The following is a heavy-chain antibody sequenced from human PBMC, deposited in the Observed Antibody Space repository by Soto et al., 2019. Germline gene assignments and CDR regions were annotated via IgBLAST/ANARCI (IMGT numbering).Heavy chain of an antibody. V-gene: IGHV3-74*01. Sequence: GGSLRLSCAASGFTFSSYWMHWVRQAPGKGLVWVSRINSDGSSTSYADSVKGRFTISRDNAKNTLYLQMNSLRAEDTAVYYCARDAQTWIQLWQDDYYYYYMDVWGKGTTVTVSS. CDR2: INSDGSST. CDR1: GFTFSSYW. J-gene: IGHJ6*03. D-gene: IGHD5-18*01. CDR3: ARDAQTWIQLWQDDYYYYYMDV.